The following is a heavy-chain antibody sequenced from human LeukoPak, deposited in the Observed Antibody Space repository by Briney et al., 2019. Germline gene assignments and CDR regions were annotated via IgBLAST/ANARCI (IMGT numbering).Heavy chain of an antibody. CDR2: ISYDGSNK. D-gene: IGHD3-22*01. J-gene: IGHJ4*02. CDR3: ARNWRLYYYGSSGYTIDY. Sequence: GGSLRLSCAASGFTFSSYGMPWVRQAPGKGLEWVAVISYDGSNKYYADSVKGRFTISRDNSKNTLYLQMNSLRAEDTAVYYCARNWRLYYYGSSGYTIDYWGQGTLVTVSS. V-gene: IGHV3-30*03. CDR1: GFTFSSYG.